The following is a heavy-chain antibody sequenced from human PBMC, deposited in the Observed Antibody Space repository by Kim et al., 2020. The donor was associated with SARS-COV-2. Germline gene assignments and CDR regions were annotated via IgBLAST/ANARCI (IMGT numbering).Heavy chain of an antibody. Sequence: YADSVRGRCTNNSDNAKNSLYLQLNGLRTEDTAVYYCGKDHDSSGYYAFFDYWGQGALVTVSS. CDR3: GKDHDSSGYYAFFDY. J-gene: IGHJ4*02. D-gene: IGHD3-22*01. V-gene: IGHV3-9*01.